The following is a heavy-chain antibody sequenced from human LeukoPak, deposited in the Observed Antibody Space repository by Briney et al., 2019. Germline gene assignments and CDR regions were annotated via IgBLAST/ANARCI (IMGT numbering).Heavy chain of an antibody. Sequence: GGSLRLSCAASGFTFTSYYMHWVRQAPGKGPEWVANINQDASGASYVDSVRGRFTISRDNTKESVYLQMNSLRADDTAIYYCARGLRWPDFWGQGTLVTVSS. V-gene: IGHV3-7*03. J-gene: IGHJ4*02. D-gene: IGHD4-23*01. CDR1: GFTFTSYY. CDR2: INQDASGA. CDR3: ARGLRWPDF.